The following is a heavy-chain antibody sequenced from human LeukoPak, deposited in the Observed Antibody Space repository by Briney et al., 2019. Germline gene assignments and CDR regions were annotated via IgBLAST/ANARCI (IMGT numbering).Heavy chain of an antibody. V-gene: IGHV3-23*01. CDR3: AKRGGSSTSAYYFDY. CDR1: GFTFSSYA. Sequence: GGSLRLSSAASGFTFSSYAMSWVRQAPGKGLERVSGISGSGSSTYYADSVKGRFTISRDNSKNTLYLQMNSLRAEDTAVYYCAKRGGSSTSAYYFDYWGQGTLVTVSS. D-gene: IGHD3-16*01. J-gene: IGHJ4*02. CDR2: ISGSGSST.